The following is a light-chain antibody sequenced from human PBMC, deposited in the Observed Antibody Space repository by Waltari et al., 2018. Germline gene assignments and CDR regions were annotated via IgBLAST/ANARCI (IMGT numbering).Light chain of an antibody. CDR1: QSLTKRY. J-gene: IGKJ2*01. CDR2: GAS. V-gene: IGKV3-20*01. Sequence: EVVLTQSPDTLSLSPGERVTLSCRASQSLTKRYLAWYQQKPGRAPRTLIYGASSRAAGIPDRFSGSGSGTDFTLTISRLEPEDFAVYYCQQYGSSVLYTFGQGTKLEIK. CDR3: QQYGSSVLYT.